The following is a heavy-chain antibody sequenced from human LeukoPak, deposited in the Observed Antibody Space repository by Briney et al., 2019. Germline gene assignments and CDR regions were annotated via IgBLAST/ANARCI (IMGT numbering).Heavy chain of an antibody. CDR2: ILFDGSNK. V-gene: IGHV3-30*02. D-gene: IGHD2-15*01. CDR1: GFSFSIFG. Sequence: PGGSLRLSCAASGFSFSIFGMHWVRQAPGKGLEWVSFILFDGSNKYYADSVKGRFTISRDNSKNTLYLQMKSLRTEDTAVYYCARVVAALGGFDYWGQGNLVTVSS. CDR3: ARVVAALGGFDY. J-gene: IGHJ4*02.